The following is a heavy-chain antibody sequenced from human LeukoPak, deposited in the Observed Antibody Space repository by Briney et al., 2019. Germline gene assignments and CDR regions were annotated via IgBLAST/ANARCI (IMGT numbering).Heavy chain of an antibody. CDR3: GRDSTSGYYWTL. CDR2: INPNSGGT. CDR1: GYTLTDHH. D-gene: IGHD3-22*01. Sequence: GASVKVSCKASGYTLTDHHIHWVRQAPGQGLEWMGWINPNSGGTNYAQKFQGRVTMTRDTSISTAYMELSRLRSDDTAVYYCGRDSTSGYYWTLWGQGTLVTVSS. J-gene: IGHJ4*02. V-gene: IGHV1-2*02.